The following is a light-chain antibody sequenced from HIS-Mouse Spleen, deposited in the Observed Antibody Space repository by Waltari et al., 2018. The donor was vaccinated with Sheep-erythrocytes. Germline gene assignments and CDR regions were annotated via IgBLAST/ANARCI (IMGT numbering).Light chain of an antibody. V-gene: IGKV1-33*01. Sequence: DIQMTQSPSSLSASVGDRVTITCQASQDISNYLNWYQKKPGKAPKLLIYDASNLETGVPSRFSGSGSGTDFPFTISSLQPEDIATYYCQQYDNLLTFGGGTKVEIK. CDR1: QDISNY. CDR3: QQYDNLLT. CDR2: DAS. J-gene: IGKJ4*01.